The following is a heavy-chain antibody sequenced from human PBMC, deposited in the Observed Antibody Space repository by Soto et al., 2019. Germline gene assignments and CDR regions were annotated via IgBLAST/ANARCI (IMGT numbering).Heavy chain of an antibody. CDR2: INPNSGGT. J-gene: IGHJ3*02. D-gene: IGHD3-10*01. V-gene: IGHV1-2*02. CDR3: ARIMVRGGDAHDAFDI. Sequence: GASVKVSCKASGYTFTGYYMHWVRQAPGQGLEWMGWINPNSGGTNYAQKFQGRVTMTRDTSISTAYMELSRLRSDDTAVYYCARIMVRGGDAHDAFDIWGQGTMVTVSS. CDR1: GYTFTGYY.